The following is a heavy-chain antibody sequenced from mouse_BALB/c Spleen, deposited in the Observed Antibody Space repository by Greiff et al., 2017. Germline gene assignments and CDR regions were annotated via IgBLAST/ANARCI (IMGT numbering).Heavy chain of an antibody. CDR3: TRKAYYGYWYFDV. D-gene: IGHD1-1*01. J-gene: IGHJ1*01. Sequence: VQLKESGTVLARPGASVKMSCKASGYSFTSYWMHWVKQRPGQGLEWIGAIYPGNSDTSYNQKFKGKAKLTAVTSASTAYMELSSLTNEDSAVYYCTRKAYYGYWYFDVWGAGTTVTVSS. CDR1: GYSFTSYW. CDR2: IYPGNSDT. V-gene: IGHV1-5*01.